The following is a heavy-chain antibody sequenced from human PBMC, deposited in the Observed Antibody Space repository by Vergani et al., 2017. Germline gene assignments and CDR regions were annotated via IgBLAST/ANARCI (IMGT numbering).Heavy chain of an antibody. J-gene: IGHJ1*01. Sequence: EVQLVESGGGLVQPGGSLRLSCAASGFTFSSYEMNWVRQAPGXGLEWVSYISSSGSTIYYADSVKGRFTISRDNAKNSLYLQMNSLRAEDTAVYYCATQPPGIAVAGTQAEYFQHWGQGTLVTVAS. CDR2: ISSSGSTI. V-gene: IGHV3-48*03. D-gene: IGHD6-19*01. CDR3: ATQPPGIAVAGTQAEYFQH. CDR1: GFTFSSYE.